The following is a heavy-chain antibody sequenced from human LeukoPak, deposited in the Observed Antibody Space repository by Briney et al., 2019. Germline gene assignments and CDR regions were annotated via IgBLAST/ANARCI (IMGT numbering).Heavy chain of an antibody. CDR2: ISGSDSST. V-gene: IGHV3-23*01. D-gene: IGHD3-22*01. CDR3: AKVHRDYYDSSGYYWFLDY. J-gene: IGHJ4*02. Sequence: GGSLRLSCAASGFTFSSYAMSWVRQAPGKGLEWVSAISGSDSSTYYADSVKGRFTISRDNSKNTLYLQMNSLRAEDTAVYYCAKVHRDYYDSSGYYWFLDYWGQGTLVTVSS. CDR1: GFTFSSYA.